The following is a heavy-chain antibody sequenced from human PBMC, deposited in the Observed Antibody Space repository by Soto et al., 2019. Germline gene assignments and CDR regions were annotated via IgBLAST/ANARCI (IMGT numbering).Heavy chain of an antibody. J-gene: IGHJ6*02. CDR1: GGTFSSYA. CDR3: ASRDGYNHFHYYYYGMDV. D-gene: IGHD5-12*01. CDR2: IIPIFGTA. Sequence: SVKVSCKASGGTFSSYAISWVREAPGQGLEWMGGIIPIFGTANYAQKFQGRVTITADESTSTAYMELSSLRSEDTAVYYCASRDGYNHFHYYYYGMDVWGQGTTVTVSS. V-gene: IGHV1-69*13.